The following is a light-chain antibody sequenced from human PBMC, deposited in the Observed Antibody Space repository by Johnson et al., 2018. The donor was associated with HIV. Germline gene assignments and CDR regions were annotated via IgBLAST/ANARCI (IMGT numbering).Light chain of an antibody. J-gene: IGLJ1*01. CDR2: ENN. Sequence: QSVLTQPPSVSAAPGQKVTISCSGSSSNIGSNFVSWYQQLPGTAPKVLIYENNKRPSGIPARFSGSKSGTSATLGITGLQTGDEADYYCGTWDSSLSAYVFGTRHKVTVL. CDR1: SSNIGSNF. V-gene: IGLV1-51*02. CDR3: GTWDSSLSAYV.